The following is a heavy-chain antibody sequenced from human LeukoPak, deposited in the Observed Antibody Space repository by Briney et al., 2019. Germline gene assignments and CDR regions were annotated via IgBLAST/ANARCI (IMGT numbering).Heavy chain of an antibody. D-gene: IGHD2-21*02. Sequence: GGSLRLSCAASGFTFSSYAMSWVRQAPGKGLEWLSAISGSGGSTYYADSMKGRFTISRDNSKNTLYLQMNSLRVEDTAVYYCAKSLGSVVVTANDYWGQGTLVTASS. CDR1: GFTFSSYA. CDR2: ISGSGGST. J-gene: IGHJ4*02. CDR3: AKSLGSVVVTANDY. V-gene: IGHV3-23*01.